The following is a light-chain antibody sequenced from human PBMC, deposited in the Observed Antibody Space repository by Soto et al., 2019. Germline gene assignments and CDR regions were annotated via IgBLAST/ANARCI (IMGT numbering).Light chain of an antibody. CDR2: AAS. V-gene: IGKV1-9*01. Sequence: DIPLTQSPSFLSASVGDRVTITCRASQGISSYLAWYQQKPGKAPKLLIYAASTLQSGVPSRFSGSGSGTEFTFTISSLQPEDFATYYCQQLTSYPLYTFGQGTKLEIK. CDR1: QGISSY. CDR3: QQLTSYPLYT. J-gene: IGKJ2*01.